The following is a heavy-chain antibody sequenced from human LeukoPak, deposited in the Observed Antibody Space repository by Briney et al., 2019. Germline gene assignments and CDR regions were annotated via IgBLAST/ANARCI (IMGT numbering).Heavy chain of an antibody. CDR3: ARLRSLVRGIIEDAFDI. D-gene: IGHD3-10*01. CDR1: GYSFTNYW. V-gene: IGHV5-51*01. Sequence: GESPKTSCKGSGYSFTNYWIGWVRQMPGKGLEWLGIIYPGDSDTRYSPPFQGQVTISVDKSISTAYLQWSSLKAADTAMYYCARLRSLVRGIIEDAFDIWGQGTMVTVSS. CDR2: IYPGDSDT. J-gene: IGHJ3*02.